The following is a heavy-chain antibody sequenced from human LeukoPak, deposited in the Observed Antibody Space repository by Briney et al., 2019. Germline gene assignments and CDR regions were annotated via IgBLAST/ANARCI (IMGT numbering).Heavy chain of an antibody. J-gene: IGHJ4*02. D-gene: IGHD3-10*01. CDR1: GYTFTSYY. CDR2: INPSGGST. V-gene: IGHV1-46*01. CDR3: ARDPGSGSYYKDKGLY. Sequence: ASVKVSCKASGYTFTSYYMHWVRQAPGQGLEWMGIINPSGGSTSYAQKFQGRVTMTRDMSTSTVYMELSSLRSEDTAVYYCARDPGSGSYYKDKGLYWGQGTLVTVSS.